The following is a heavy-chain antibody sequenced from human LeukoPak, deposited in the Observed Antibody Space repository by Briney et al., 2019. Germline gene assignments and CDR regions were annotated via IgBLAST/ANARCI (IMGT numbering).Heavy chain of an antibody. Sequence: SETLSLTCTVSGGSISSGGYYWSWIRQHPGKGLEWIGYIYYSGSTYYNPSLKSRATISVDTSKNQFSLKLSSVTAADTAVYYCAAGLDDAFDIWGQGTMVTVSS. J-gene: IGHJ3*02. CDR1: GGSISSGGYY. CDR3: AAGLDDAFDI. V-gene: IGHV4-31*03. CDR2: IYYSGST.